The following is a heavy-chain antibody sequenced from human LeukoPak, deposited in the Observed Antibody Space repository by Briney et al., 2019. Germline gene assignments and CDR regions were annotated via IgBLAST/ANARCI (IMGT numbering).Heavy chain of an antibody. CDR1: GFTFSSYW. V-gene: IGHV3-48*01. Sequence: GGSLRLSCAASGFTFSSYWMTWVRQAPGKGLEWVSYISSSSSTIYYADSVKGRFTISRDNAKNSLYLQMNSLRAEDTAVYYCARDCSSTSCYRAFDIWGQGTMVTVSS. J-gene: IGHJ3*02. D-gene: IGHD2-2*01. CDR2: ISSSSSTI. CDR3: ARDCSSTSCYRAFDI.